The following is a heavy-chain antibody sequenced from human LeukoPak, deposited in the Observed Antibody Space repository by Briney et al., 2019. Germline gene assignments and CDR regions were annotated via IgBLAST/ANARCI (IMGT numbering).Heavy chain of an antibody. CDR1: GLTLGNYW. CDR2: INLDGGDK. D-gene: IGHD4/OR15-4a*01. V-gene: IGHV3-7*01. Sequence: GGSLRLSCAASGLTLGNYWMSWVRQAPGKRLEGVANINLDGGDKSYVGSVKGRFTISRDNANNSLYLQMNSLGAEDTAVYYCARDYDYILDYWGQGTLVTVSS. J-gene: IGHJ4*02. CDR3: ARDYDYILDY.